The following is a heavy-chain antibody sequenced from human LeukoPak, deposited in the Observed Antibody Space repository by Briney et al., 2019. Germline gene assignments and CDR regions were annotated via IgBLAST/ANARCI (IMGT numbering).Heavy chain of an antibody. D-gene: IGHD2-15*01. J-gene: IGHJ3*02. Sequence: GGSLRLSCAASGFTFSSYSMNWVRQAPGKGLEWVSPISTSSSYIYYAVSVKGRVTISRDNAKKSLYLQMNSLRAEDTAVYYCARGLDVVSASNDAFDIWGQGTMVTVSS. CDR1: GFTFSSYS. CDR3: ARGLDVVSASNDAFDI. V-gene: IGHV3-21*01. CDR2: ISTSSSYI.